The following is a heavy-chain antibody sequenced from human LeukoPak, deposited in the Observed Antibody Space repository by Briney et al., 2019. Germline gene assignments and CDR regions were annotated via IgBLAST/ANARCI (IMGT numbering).Heavy chain of an antibody. J-gene: IGHJ3*02. CDR3: AGSSKRDAFDI. CDR2: ISSSSSYI. V-gene: IGHV3-21*01. Sequence: GGSLRLSCAASGFTFSSYSMSWVRQAPGKGLEWVSSISSSSSYIYYADSLKGRFTISRDNAKNSLYLQMNSLRAEDTAVYYCAGSSKRDAFDIWGQGTMVTVSS. D-gene: IGHD6-6*01. CDR1: GFTFSSYS.